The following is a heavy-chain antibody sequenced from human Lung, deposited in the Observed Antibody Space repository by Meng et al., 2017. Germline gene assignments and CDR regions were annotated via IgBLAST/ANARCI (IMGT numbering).Heavy chain of an antibody. CDR3: ARGPTTMAHDFDY. J-gene: IGHJ4*02. CDR1: GGSFSDYY. Sequence: QVQVPLWGAGLLKPSESLSLTWGGSGGSFSDYYWSWIRQPPGKGLEWIGEINHSGSTNYNPSLESRATISVDTSQNNLSLKLSSVTAADSAVYYCARGPTTMAHDFDYWGQGTLVTVSS. D-gene: IGHD4-11*01. V-gene: IGHV4-34*01. CDR2: INHSGST.